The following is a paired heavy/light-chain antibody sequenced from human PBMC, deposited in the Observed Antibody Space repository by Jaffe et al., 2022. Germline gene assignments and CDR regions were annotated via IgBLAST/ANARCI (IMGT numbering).Heavy chain of an antibody. V-gene: IGHV1-2*06. Sequence: QVQLVQSGAEVKKPGASVKVSCKASGYTFTGYYMHWVRQAPGQGLEWMGRINPNSGGTNYAQKFQGRVTMTRDTSISTAYMELSRLRSDDTAVYYCAREAALACSGGSCYQGYFQHWGQGTLVTVSS. CDR2: INPNSGGT. CDR1: GYTFTGYY. D-gene: IGHD2-15*01. J-gene: IGHJ1*01. CDR3: AREAALACSGGSCYQGYFQH.
Light chain of an antibody. Sequence: DIVMTQTPLSLSVTPGQPASISCKSSQSLLHSDGKTYLYWYLQKPGQPPQLLIYEVSNRFSGVPDRFSGSGSGTDFTLKISRVEAEDVGVYYCMQSIQLPWTFGQGTKVEIK. J-gene: IGKJ1*01. CDR2: EVS. CDR3: MQSIQLPWT. V-gene: IGKV2D-29*01. CDR1: QSLLHSDGKTY.